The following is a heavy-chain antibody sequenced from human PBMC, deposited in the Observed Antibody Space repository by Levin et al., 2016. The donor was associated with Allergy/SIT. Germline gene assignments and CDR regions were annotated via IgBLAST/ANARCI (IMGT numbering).Heavy chain of an antibody. Sequence: WVRQAPGQGLEWMGWISAYNGNTNYAQKLQGRVTMTTDTSTSTAYMELRSLRSDDTAVYYCARYRFGILTGYLSDYWGQGTLVTVSS. CDR3: ARYRFGILTGYLSDY. CDR2: ISAYNGNT. V-gene: IGHV1-18*01. J-gene: IGHJ4*02. D-gene: IGHD3-9*01.